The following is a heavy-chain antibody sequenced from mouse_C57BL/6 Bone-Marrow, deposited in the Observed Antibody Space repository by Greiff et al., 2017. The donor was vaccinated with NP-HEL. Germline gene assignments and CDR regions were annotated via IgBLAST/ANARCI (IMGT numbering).Heavy chain of an antibody. V-gene: IGHV2-3*01. Sequence: QVQLKESGPGLVAPSQSLSITCTVSGFSLTSYGVSWVRQPPGKGLEWLGVIWGDGSTNYHSAPISRLSLSKDNSKSQVFLKLNSQQTDDTATYYCANPRTYDGYSTHFDVWGTGTTVTVSS. CDR2: IWGDGST. CDR1: GFSLTSYG. J-gene: IGHJ1*03. CDR3: ANPRTYDGYSTHFDV. D-gene: IGHD2-3*01.